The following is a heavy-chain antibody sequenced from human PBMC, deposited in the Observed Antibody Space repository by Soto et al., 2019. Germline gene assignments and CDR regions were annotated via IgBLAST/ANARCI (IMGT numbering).Heavy chain of an antibody. V-gene: IGHV3-48*03. D-gene: IGHD5-12*01. CDR2: ISDSSTTK. J-gene: IGHJ4*02. CDR3: ASEGYNYFDY. Sequence: EVQLVESGGGLVQPGGSLRLSCAASGFTFNSYGMHWVRQAPGKGLEWVSYISDSSTTKFYADSVKGRLTISRDNTKNSLFLQMNSLRAGDTAVYFCASEGYNYFDYWGQGTLVTVSS. CDR1: GFTFNSYG.